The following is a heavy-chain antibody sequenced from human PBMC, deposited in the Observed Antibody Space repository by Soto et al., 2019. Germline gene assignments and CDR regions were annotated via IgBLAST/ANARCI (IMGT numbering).Heavy chain of an antibody. CDR3: ARVYCSGGSCYSIDY. CDR1: GYTFTSYY. CDR2: INPSGGST. J-gene: IGHJ4*02. V-gene: IGHV1-46*03. D-gene: IGHD2-15*01. Sequence: QVQLVQSGAEVKKPGASVKVSCKASGYTFTSYYMHWVRQAPGQGLEWMGIINPSGGSTSYAQKFRGGVTMTRDTSTSTVYMELSSLRSEDTAVYYCARVYCSGGSCYSIDYWGQGTLVTVSS.